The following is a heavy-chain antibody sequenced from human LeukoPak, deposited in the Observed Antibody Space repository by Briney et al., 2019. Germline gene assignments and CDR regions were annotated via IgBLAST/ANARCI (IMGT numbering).Heavy chain of an antibody. D-gene: IGHD3-10*01. CDR1: GFTFSSYI. CDR3: ARPAGTGSDY. CDR2: ISSSSSYI. J-gene: IGHJ4*02. V-gene: IGHV3-21*01. Sequence: KSGGSLRLSCAASGFTFSSYIMNWVRQAPGKGPEWVSSISSSSSYIYYADSVKGRFTISRDNAKNSLYLQMNSLRAEDTAVYYCARPAGTGSDYWGQGTLVTVSS.